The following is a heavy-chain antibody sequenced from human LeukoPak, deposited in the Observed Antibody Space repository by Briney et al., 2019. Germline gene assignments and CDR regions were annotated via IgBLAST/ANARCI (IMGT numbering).Heavy chain of an antibody. CDR2: ISGDGGST. Sequence: GGSLRLSCAASGFTFDDYAMHWVRQAPGKGREWVSLISGDGGSTYYADSVKGRFTISRDNSKNSLYLHMNSLRTEDTALYYRAKERHGENWFDPWGQGTLVTVSS. CDR1: GFTFDDYA. D-gene: IGHD2-21*01. J-gene: IGHJ5*02. V-gene: IGHV3-43*02. CDR3: AKERHGENWFDP.